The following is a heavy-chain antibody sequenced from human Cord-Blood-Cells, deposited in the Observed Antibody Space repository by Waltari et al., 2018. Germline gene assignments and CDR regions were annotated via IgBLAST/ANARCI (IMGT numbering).Heavy chain of an antibody. CDR3: ARFRGSGSYRYFDL. CDR1: GGSFSGYY. Sequence: QVQLQQWGAGLLKPSETLSLTCAVYGGSFSGYYWSWIRQPPGKGLEWIGEINHSGSTNYNPSLKSRVTISVDTSKNQFSLKLSSVTAADTAVYYCARFRGSGSYRYFDLWGRGTLVTVSS. J-gene: IGHJ2*01. D-gene: IGHD3-10*01. V-gene: IGHV4-34*01. CDR2: INHSGST.